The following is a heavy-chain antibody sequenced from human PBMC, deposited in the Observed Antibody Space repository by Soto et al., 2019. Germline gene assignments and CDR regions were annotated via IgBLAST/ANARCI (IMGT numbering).Heavy chain of an antibody. CDR2: INAGNGNT. D-gene: IGHD3-10*01. CDR1: GYTFTSYA. Sequence: ASVKVSCRASGYTFTSYAMHWVRQAPGQRLEWMGWINAGNGNTKYSQKFQGRVTITRDTSASTAYMELSSLRSEDTAVYYCARVSDGYYGSGSPYYYGMDVWGQGTTVTVSS. CDR3: ARVSDGYYGSGSPYYYGMDV. V-gene: IGHV1-3*01. J-gene: IGHJ6*02.